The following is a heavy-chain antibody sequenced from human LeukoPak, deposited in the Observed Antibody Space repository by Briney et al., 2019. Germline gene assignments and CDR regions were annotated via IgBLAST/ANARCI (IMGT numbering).Heavy chain of an antibody. CDR2: IYSGGSGVTT. D-gene: IGHD6-6*01. CDR3: ARESPDRPGFDY. CDR1: GVTVNSNY. V-gene: IGHV3-53*01. J-gene: IGHJ4*02. Sequence: PGGSLRLSCEASGVTVNSNYMNWVRQAPGQGLEWVSVIYSGGSGVTTYYADSVKGRFAISRDSSKNTLYPQMNSLRAEDTAVYYCARESPDRPGFDYWGQGTLVTVSS.